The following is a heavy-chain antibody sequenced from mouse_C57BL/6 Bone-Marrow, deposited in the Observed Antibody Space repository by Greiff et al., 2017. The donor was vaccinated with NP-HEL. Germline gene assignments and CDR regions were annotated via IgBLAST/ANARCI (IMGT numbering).Heavy chain of an antibody. CDR2: ISHGGSYT. Sequence: EVQLVEPGGGLVKPGASLKLSCAASGYTFSSYAMSWVSQTPEQRLEWVATISHGGSYTYYPDNVKGRSTISIDTAKNNLYLQMSHLRSEDTAMYDCARVRRYINCYAMDYWGQGTSVTVSS. V-gene: IGHV5-4*01. J-gene: IGHJ4*01. CDR1: GYTFSSYA. CDR3: ARVRRYINCYAMDY. D-gene: IGHD2-5*01.